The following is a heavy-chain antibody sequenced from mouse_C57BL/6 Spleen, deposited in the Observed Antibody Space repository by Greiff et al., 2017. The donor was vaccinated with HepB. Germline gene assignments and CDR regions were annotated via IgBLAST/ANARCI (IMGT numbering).Heavy chain of an antibody. V-gene: IGHV6-6*01. J-gene: IGHJ3*01. D-gene: IGHD2-4*01. CDR2: IRNKANNHAT. CDR3: TGDYDIFTFAY. CDR1: GFTFSDAW. Sequence: EVQLVESGGGLVQPGGSMKLSCAASGFTFSDAWMDWVRQSPEKGLEWVAEIRNKANNHATYYAESVKGRFTISRDDSKSSVYLQMNSLRAEDTGIYYCTGDYDIFTFAYWGQGTLVTVSA.